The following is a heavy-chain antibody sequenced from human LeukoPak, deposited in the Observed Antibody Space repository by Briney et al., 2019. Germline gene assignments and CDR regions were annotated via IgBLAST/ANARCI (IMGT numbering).Heavy chain of an antibody. CDR2: INHSGSI. D-gene: IGHD3-10*01. Sequence: SETLSLTCAVFGGSFSGYYWIWIRQPPGKGLEWIGEINHSGSINYNSSLKSRVTISVDTSKNQFSLKVSSVTAADTAVYYCARRMGRRFGERYYYYHYMDVWGKGATVTISS. V-gene: IGHV4-34*01. J-gene: IGHJ6*03. CDR3: ARRMGRRFGERYYYYHYMDV. CDR1: GGSFSGYY.